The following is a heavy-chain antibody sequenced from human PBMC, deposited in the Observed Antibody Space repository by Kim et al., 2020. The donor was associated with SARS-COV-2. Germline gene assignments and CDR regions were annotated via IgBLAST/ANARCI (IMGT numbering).Heavy chain of an antibody. D-gene: IGHD3-22*01. CDR3: ARGGYYYDSSGYYYDRTNIDY. CDR1: GGSFSGYH. Sequence: SETLSLTCAVYGGSFSGYHWTWIRQPPGKGLEWIGEINHSGSTIYNPSLKSRITISVDTSKSQFSLRLRSVTAADTAAYYCARGGYYYDSSGYYYDRTNIDYWGQGTLVTVSS. CDR2: INHSGST. J-gene: IGHJ4*02. V-gene: IGHV4-34*01.